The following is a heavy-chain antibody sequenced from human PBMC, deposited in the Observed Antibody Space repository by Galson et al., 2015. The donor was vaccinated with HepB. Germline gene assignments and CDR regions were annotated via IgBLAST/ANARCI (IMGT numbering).Heavy chain of an antibody. V-gene: IGHV1-18*01. J-gene: IGHJ4*01. CDR3: ARDKNYRFDY. CDR2: ISTHSGNT. Sequence: SVKVSCKASGYTFTSNGISWVRQAPGQGPEWMGWISTHSGNTNYAQKFQDRVTMTTDTSTNRVYMELRSLRSDDTAVYYCARDKNYRFDYWGQGTLVTVSS. D-gene: IGHD3-16*02. CDR1: GYTFTSNG.